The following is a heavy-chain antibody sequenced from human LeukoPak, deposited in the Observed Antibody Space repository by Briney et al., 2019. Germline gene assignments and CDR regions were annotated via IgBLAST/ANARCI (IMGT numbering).Heavy chain of an antibody. CDR1: GFTLTSYA. J-gene: IGHJ4*02. CDR3: AREGGGYSYDY. V-gene: IGHV3-7*01. CDR2: IKQDGSEK. Sequence: PGGSLRLSCAVSGFTLTSYAFGWVRQAPGKGLEWVAKIKQDGSEKYYVDSVKGRFTISRDNAKNSLYLQMNSLRAEDTAVYYCAREGGGYSYDYWGQGTLVTVSS. D-gene: IGHD5-18*01.